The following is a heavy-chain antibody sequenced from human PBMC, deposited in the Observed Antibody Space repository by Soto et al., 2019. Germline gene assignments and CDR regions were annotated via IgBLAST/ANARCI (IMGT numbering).Heavy chain of an antibody. V-gene: IGHV4-34*01. J-gene: IGHJ4*02. CDR3: ARDSGYSYRTTFDY. CDR1: GGSFSGYY. D-gene: IGHD5-18*01. Sequence: SETLSLTCAVYGGSFSGYYWSGIRQHPGKGLEWIGEINHSGSTNYNPSLKSRVTISVDTSKNQFSLKLSSVTAADTAVYYCARDSGYSYRTTFDYWGQGTLVTVSS. CDR2: INHSGST.